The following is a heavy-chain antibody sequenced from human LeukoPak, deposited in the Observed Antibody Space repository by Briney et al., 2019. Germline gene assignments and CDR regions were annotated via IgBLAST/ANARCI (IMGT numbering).Heavy chain of an antibody. D-gene: IGHD3-3*01. J-gene: IGHJ4*02. V-gene: IGHV3-30-3*01. CDR2: ISYDGSNK. CDR3: ASGIYYFDY. Sequence: GGSLRLSCAASGFTFSSYAMHWVRQAPGKGLEWVAVISYDGSNKYYADSVKGRFTISRDNSKNTLYLQMNSLRAEDTAVYYCASGIYYFDYWGQGTLVTVSS. CDR1: GFTFSSYA.